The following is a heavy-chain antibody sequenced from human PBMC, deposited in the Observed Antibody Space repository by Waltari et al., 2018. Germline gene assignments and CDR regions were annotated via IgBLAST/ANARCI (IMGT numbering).Heavy chain of an antibody. Sequence: QVQLVQSGAEVKKPGASVKVSCKASGYTFTGYYMHWVRQAPGQGLEWMGRINPNIGGTNDAQKFQGRVTMTRDTSISTAYMELSRLRSDDTAVYYCAREKGQPRFDPWGQGTLVTVSS. CDR1: GYTFTGYY. CDR3: AREKGQPRFDP. V-gene: IGHV1-2*06. J-gene: IGHJ5*02. CDR2: INPNIGGT. D-gene: IGHD6-13*01.